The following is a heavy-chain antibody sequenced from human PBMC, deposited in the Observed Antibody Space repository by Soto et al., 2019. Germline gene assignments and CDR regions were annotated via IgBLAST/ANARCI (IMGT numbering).Heavy chain of an antibody. CDR2: ISGSGGST. D-gene: IGHD6-19*01. V-gene: IGHV3-23*01. Sequence: GSLRLSCAASGFTFSSYAMSWVRQAPGKGLEWVSAISGSGGSTYYADSVKGRFTISRDNSKNTLYLQMNSLRAEDTAVYYCAKDRYSSGWPNPFDYWGQGTLVTVSS. CDR1: GFTFSSYA. J-gene: IGHJ4*02. CDR3: AKDRYSSGWPNPFDY.